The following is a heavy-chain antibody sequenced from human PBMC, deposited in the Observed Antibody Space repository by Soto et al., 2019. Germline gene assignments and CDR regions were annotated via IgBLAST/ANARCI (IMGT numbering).Heavy chain of an antibody. J-gene: IGHJ4*02. V-gene: IGHV3-23*01. CDR3: ATDQNWRWDS. D-gene: IGHD1-1*01. CDR1: GSTFSNIA. Sequence: GGSLRLSCAASGSTFSNIAMIWVRQAPGKGLEWVSSIGGSGGGITYADSMKGRVTISRDNSKNTLYLQINSLRAEDTAVYYCATDQNWRWDSWGQGTLVTVSS. CDR2: IGGSGGGI.